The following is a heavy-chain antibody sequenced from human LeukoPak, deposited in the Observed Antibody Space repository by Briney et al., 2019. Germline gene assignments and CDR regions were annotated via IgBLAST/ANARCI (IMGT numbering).Heavy chain of an antibody. CDR2: ISGSGGST. D-gene: IGHD6-19*01. Sequence: GGSLRLSCAASGFTFSSYAMSWVRQAPGKGLEWVSAISGSGGSTYYADSVKGRFTISRDNSKNTLYLQMNSLRAEDTAVYYCAKEWTPCIAVAGTGCDGRDAFDIWGQGTMVTVSS. J-gene: IGHJ3*02. CDR1: GFTFSSYA. CDR3: AKEWTPCIAVAGTGCDGRDAFDI. V-gene: IGHV3-23*01.